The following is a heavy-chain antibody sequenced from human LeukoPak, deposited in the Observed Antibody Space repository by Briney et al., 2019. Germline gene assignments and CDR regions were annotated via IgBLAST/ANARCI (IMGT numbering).Heavy chain of an antibody. CDR1: GFTFSSFA. CDR2: ISGSGGGT. V-gene: IGHV3-23*01. D-gene: IGHD2-21*01. Sequence: GGSLRLSCAASGFTFSSFAMSWVRQAPGKGLEWVSNISGSGGGTYYADSVKGRFTISRDNSKNTLYLQMNSLRAEDAAVYFCAKAPVTSCRGAYCYPFDSWGQGTLVTVSS. CDR3: AKAPVTSCRGAYCYPFDS. J-gene: IGHJ4*02.